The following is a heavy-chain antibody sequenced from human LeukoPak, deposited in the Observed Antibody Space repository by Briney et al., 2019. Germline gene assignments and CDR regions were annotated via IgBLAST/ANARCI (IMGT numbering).Heavy chain of an antibody. CDR2: IYYSGST. J-gene: IGHJ3*02. Sequence: KPSETLSLTCAVYGGSFSSYYWGSIRQPPGKGLEWIGSIYYSGSTYYNPSLKSRVTISVDTSKNQFSLKLSSVTAADTAVYYCARHASRSYYDFWSGYYSDAFDIWGQGTMVTVSS. CDR3: ARHASRSYYDFWSGYYSDAFDI. V-gene: IGHV4-39*01. D-gene: IGHD3-3*01. CDR1: GGSFSSYY.